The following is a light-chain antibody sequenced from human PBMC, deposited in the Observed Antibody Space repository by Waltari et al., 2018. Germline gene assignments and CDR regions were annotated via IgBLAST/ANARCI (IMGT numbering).Light chain of an antibody. CDR1: ALPKQY. V-gene: IGLV3-25*03. CDR2: KDS. Sequence: SYELTQPPSVSVSPGQTARITCTGDALPKQYAYWYQQKPGQATMLVICKDSERPSGIPELFSGASSGTTVTLTSSGVQAEDEADYYCQSADSSGTYVVFGGGTKLTVL. J-gene: IGLJ2*01. CDR3: QSADSSGTYVV.